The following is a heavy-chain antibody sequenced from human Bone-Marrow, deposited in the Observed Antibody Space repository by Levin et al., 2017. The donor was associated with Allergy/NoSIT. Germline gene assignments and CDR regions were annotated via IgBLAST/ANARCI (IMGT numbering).Heavy chain of an antibody. D-gene: IGHD1-14*01. J-gene: IGHJ4*02. Sequence: SVKVSCKASGGTFSSDSISWVRQAPGQGLEWMGRIIPFLDIATYAQNFQDRVTFTVDKSTNTAYVELTSLRSDDTAVYYCARDSVPTGDFDTWGQGTLVTVSS. CDR2: IIPFLDIA. CDR3: ARDSVPTGDFDT. V-gene: IGHV1-69*10. CDR1: GGTFSSDS.